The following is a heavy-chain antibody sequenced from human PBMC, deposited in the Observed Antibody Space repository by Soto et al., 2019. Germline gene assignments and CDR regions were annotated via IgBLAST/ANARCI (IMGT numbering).Heavy chain of an antibody. CDR1: GFTVSSTY. J-gene: IGHJ6*02. CDR3: ARHPSGSTAGTYDGMDV. V-gene: IGHV3-53*01. D-gene: IGHD2-2*01. CDR2: IYSGGST. Sequence: GGSLRLSCAASGFTVSSTYMSWVRQAPGKGLDWVSVIYSGGSTYYADSVKGRFTISRDNSKNTLYLQMNSLGAEDTAVYYCARHPSGSTAGTYDGMDVWGQGTTVTVSS.